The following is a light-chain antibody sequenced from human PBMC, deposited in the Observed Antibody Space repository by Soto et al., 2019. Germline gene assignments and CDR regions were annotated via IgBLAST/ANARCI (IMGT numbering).Light chain of an antibody. Sequence: EIVLTQSPGTLSLSPGERATLSCRASQSFSSSYLAWYQQKPGQAPRLLIYGASSRATGIPDRFSGSGSGTDFTLTISRLEPEDFAVYYCQKYGTSITFVQGTRLEI. V-gene: IGKV3-20*01. CDR1: QSFSSSY. J-gene: IGKJ5*01. CDR2: GAS. CDR3: QKYGTSIT.